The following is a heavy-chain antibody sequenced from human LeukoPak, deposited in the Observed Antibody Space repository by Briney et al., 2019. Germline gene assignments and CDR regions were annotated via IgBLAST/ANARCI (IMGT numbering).Heavy chain of an antibody. J-gene: IGHJ4*02. CDR3: ARAGFRIAVAGGDY. CDR2: IWYDGSNK. D-gene: IGHD6-19*01. CDR1: GFTVSSNC. Sequence: GGSLRLSCAASGFTVSSNCMSWVRQAPGKGLEWVAVIWYDGSNKYYADSVKGRFTISRDNSKNTLYLQMNSLRAEDTAVYYCARAGFRIAVAGGDYWGQGTLVTVSS. V-gene: IGHV3-33*08.